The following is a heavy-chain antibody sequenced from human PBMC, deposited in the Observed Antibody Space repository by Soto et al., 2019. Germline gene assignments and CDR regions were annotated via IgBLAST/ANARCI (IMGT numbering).Heavy chain of an antibody. CDR3: ARDPGVRGFYYYGMDV. J-gene: IGHJ6*02. CDR1: GGSISSYY. V-gene: IGHV4-59*01. Sequence: TSETLFLTCTVSGGSISSYYWSWIRQPPGKGLEWIGYIYYSGSTNYNPSLKSRVTISVDTSKNQFSLKLSSVTAADTAVYYCARDPGVRGFYYYGMDVWGQGTTVTVSS. D-gene: IGHD3-10*01. CDR2: IYYSGST.